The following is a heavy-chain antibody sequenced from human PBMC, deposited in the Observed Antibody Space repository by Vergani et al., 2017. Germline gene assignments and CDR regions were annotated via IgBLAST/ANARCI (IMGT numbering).Heavy chain of an antibody. J-gene: IGHJ6*03. CDR2: INTSGST. V-gene: IGHV4-61*02. Sequence: QVQLQESGPGLVKPSQTLSLTCTVSGGSISSGSYYWSWIRQPAGQGLEWIGRINTSGSTNYNPSLKSRVTMSVDTSKNQFSLKLSSVTAADTAVYYCARGTYYDFWRDWAWYYYYMDVWGKGTTVTVSS. D-gene: IGHD3-3*01. CDR3: ARGTYYDFWRDWAWYYYYMDV. CDR1: GGSISSGSYY.